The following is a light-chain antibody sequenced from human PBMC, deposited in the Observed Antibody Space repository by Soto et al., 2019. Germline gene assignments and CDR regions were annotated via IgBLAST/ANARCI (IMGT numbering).Light chain of an antibody. CDR2: TNN. CDR3: AAWDDSLNGVV. V-gene: IGLV1-44*01. Sequence: QSVLTQPPSASGTPGQRVTISCSGSISNIGGNTVNWYQQLPGTAPKLLMYTNNQRPSGVPDRFSGSKSGTSASLAISGLQSEDEADYYCAAWDDSLNGVVVGGGTQLTVL. CDR1: ISNIGGNT. J-gene: IGLJ2*01.